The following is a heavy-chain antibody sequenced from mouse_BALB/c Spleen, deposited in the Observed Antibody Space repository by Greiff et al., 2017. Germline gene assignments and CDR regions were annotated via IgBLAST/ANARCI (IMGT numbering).Heavy chain of an antibody. Sequence: QVQLKESGPGLVAPSQSLSITCTVSGFSLTSYGVHWVRQPPGKGLEWLGVIWAGGSTNYNSALMSRLSISKDNSKSQVFLKMNSLQTDDTAMYYCARGDYGNYLYAMDYWGQGTSVTVSS. CDR3: ARGDYGNYLYAMDY. V-gene: IGHV2-9*02. J-gene: IGHJ4*01. D-gene: IGHD2-1*01. CDR1: GFSLTSYG. CDR2: IWAGGST.